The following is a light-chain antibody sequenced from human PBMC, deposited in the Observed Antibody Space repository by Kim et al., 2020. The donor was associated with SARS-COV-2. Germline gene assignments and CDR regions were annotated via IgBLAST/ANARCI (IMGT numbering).Light chain of an antibody. CDR3: QHYSRFPYT. CDR2: LAS. V-gene: IGKV1-5*03. J-gene: IGKJ2*01. Sequence: DIQMTQSPSTLSASVGDRVTITCRASESIGTWLAWYQQKPGRAPRLLIYLASTLENGVPSRFSGTGSGTEFSLSITSLQPDDFATYYCQHYSRFPYTFGQGTKLGI. CDR1: ESIGTW.